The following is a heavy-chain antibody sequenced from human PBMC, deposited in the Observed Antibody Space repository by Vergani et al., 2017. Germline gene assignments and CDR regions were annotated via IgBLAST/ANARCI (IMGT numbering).Heavy chain of an antibody. V-gene: IGHV3-64D*06. CDR1: GFTVSSNY. J-gene: IGHJ4*02. D-gene: IGHD6-13*01. CDR3: ANIAAPGPRGRGTGN. CDR2: ISTNGGTT. Sequence: EVQLVESGGGLVQPGGSLRLSCAASGFTVSSNYMSWVRQAPGKGLEFVSSISTNGGTTYYADSVKGRFTISRDNSESTLHLQMTSLRAEDTAVYYCANIAAPGPRGRGTGNWGQGTLVTVSS.